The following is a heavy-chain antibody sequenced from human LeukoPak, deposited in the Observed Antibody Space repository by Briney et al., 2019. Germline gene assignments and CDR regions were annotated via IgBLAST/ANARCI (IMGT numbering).Heavy chain of an antibody. J-gene: IGHJ1*01. V-gene: IGHV1-2*02. D-gene: IGHD3-22*01. Sequence: GASVKVSCKASGYTFTGYYMHWVRQAPGQELEWMGWINPNSGGTNYAQKFQGRVTMTRDTSISTAYMELSRLRSDDTAVYYCARRPDYYDSSGYYLQADAEYFQHWGQGTLVTVSS. CDR1: GYTFTGYY. CDR3: ARRPDYYDSSGYYLQADAEYFQH. CDR2: INPNSGGT.